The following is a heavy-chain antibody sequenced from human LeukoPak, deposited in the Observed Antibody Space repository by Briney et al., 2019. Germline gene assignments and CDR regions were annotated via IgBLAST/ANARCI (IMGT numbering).Heavy chain of an antibody. CDR3: ARERTTIVSGTTIGAY. Sequence: PGGSLRLSCAASGFTFSSYEMNWVRQAPGKGLEWVSYITGRGDTIYYADSVKGRFTISRDNAKNSLFLQMNSLTADDTAVYYCARERTTIVSGTTIGAYWGQGTLVTVSS. CDR1: GFTFSSYE. D-gene: IGHD2/OR15-2a*01. V-gene: IGHV3-48*03. CDR2: ITGRGDTI. J-gene: IGHJ4*02.